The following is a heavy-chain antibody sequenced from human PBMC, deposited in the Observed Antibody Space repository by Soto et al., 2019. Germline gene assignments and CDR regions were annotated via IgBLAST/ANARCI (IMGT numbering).Heavy chain of an antibody. Sequence: EVQLLESGGGLVQPGGSLRLSCAASGFTFSSYAMSWVRQTPGKGLGGVSGISGSGADTYQPDSVKGRFIISSDNSRNTLYLQVNSLRVEDTAVYYCAKLRQYDRGWLFCFEYWGQGTLVTVSA. CDR2: ISGSGADT. D-gene: IGHD6-19*01. V-gene: IGHV3-23*01. CDR3: AKLRQYDRGWLFCFEY. J-gene: IGHJ4*02. CDR1: GFTFSSYA.